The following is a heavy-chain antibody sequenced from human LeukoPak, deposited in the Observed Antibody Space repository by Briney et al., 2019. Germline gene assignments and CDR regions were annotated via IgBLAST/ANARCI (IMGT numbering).Heavy chain of an antibody. Sequence: GASVKVSCKTSGYTFTNYGLSWVRQAPGQGLEWMGWISPYNDNTNYAQKFQGRVTMTTDTSTRTAYMELRSLRSDDTAVYYCARGQILRYFDWYLFDYWGQGTLVTVSS. CDR1: GYTFTNYG. D-gene: IGHD3-9*01. J-gene: IGHJ4*02. V-gene: IGHV1-18*01. CDR3: ARGQILRYFDWYLFDY. CDR2: ISPYNDNT.